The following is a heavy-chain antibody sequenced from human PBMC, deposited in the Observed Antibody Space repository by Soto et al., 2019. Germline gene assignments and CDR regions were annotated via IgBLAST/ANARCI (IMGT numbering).Heavy chain of an antibody. Sequence: GGSLRLSCAASGFTFSSYSMNWVRQAPGKGLEWVSSISSSSSYIYYADSVKGRFTISRDNAKNSLHLQMNSLRAEDTSVYSWARARVETGTTDYYYYYIDVWGKGTTVTVSS. CDR1: GFTFSSYS. D-gene: IGHD1-1*01. J-gene: IGHJ6*03. CDR3: ARARVETGTTDYYYYYIDV. CDR2: ISSSSSYI. V-gene: IGHV3-21*01.